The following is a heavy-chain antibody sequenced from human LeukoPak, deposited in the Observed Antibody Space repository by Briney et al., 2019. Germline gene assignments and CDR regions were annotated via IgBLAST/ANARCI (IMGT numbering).Heavy chain of an antibody. CDR1: GFTFSGYW. CDR2: IKQGGSEK. J-gene: IGHJ3*02. V-gene: IGHV3-7*01. CDR3: ARVGGWLLRAFDI. D-gene: IGHD5-24*01. Sequence: QAGGSLRLSCAASGFTFSGYWMSWVRQAPGKGLEWVANIKQGGSEKYYVDPVKGRFTISRDNAKNSLYLQMNSRRAEDTGVYYCARVGGWLLRAFDIWGQGTMVTVSS.